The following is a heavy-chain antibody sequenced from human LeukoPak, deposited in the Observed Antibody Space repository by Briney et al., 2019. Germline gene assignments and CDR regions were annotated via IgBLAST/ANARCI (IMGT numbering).Heavy chain of an antibody. Sequence: ASVKVSCKASGYTLTSYDFNWVRQAPGQRPEWMGWMSPNSGDTGYAQKFQDRVTMTRNTSISTAYMELSSLRSDDTAVYYCARGPPNWGYDYWGPGTLVTVSS. CDR2: MSPNSGDT. CDR1: GYTLTSYD. J-gene: IGHJ4*02. CDR3: ARGPPNWGYDY. D-gene: IGHD7-27*01. V-gene: IGHV1-8*01.